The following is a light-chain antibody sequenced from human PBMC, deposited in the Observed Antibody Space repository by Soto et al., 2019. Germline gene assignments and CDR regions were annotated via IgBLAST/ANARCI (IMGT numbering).Light chain of an antibody. CDR1: QSISIW. CDR2: KAS. CDR3: QQYSSYSPST. Sequence: DIQMTQSPSTLSASVGDRVTITCRASQSISIWLAWYQQKPGTAPKLLIYKASSLESGVPSRFSGSGSGTEFTLTISSLQPDDFATYYCQQYSSYSPSTFGQGSKVEIK. J-gene: IGKJ1*01. V-gene: IGKV1-5*03.